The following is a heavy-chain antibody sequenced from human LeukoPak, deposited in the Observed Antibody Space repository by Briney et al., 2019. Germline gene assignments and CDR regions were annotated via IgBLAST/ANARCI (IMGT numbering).Heavy chain of an antibody. CDR3: ARGRGAAAGTSLHWFDP. J-gene: IGHJ5*02. Sequence: GASMKVSCKASGYTFTSYDINWVRQATGQGLEWMGWMNPNSGNTGYAQKFQGRVTMTRNTSISTAYMELSSLRPEDTAVYYCARGRGAAAGTSLHWFDPWGQGTLVTVSS. CDR1: GYTFTSYD. CDR2: MNPNSGNT. V-gene: IGHV1-8*01. D-gene: IGHD6-13*01.